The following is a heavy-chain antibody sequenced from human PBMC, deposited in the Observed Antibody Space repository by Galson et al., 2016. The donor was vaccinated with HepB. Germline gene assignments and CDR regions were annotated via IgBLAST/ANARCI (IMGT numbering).Heavy chain of an antibody. D-gene: IGHD3-10*01. V-gene: IGHV4-59*01. CDR1: GDSISDYY. J-gene: IGHJ4*02. CDR3: ARERRSGDGYYFDY. Sequence: SETLSLTCTVSGDSISDYYWTWIRQPPGKGLEWIAYAYYSGTTQYNPSLKSRVTISVDTSSNQLSLRLDSVTAADTAVYYCARERRSGDGYYFDYWGQGTLVTVAS. CDR2: AYYSGTT.